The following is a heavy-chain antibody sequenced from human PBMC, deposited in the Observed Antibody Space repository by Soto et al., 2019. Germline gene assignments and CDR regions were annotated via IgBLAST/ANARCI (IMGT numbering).Heavy chain of an antibody. V-gene: IGHV4-59*01. CDR1: GGSISSYY. Sequence: KPSETLSLTCTVSGGSISSYYWSWIRQPPGKGLEWIGYIYYSGSTNYNPSLKSRVTISVDTSKNQFSLKLSSVTAADTAVYYCAREVGLRKRVDYYYGMDVWGQGTTVTVSS. J-gene: IGHJ6*02. CDR2: IYYSGST. CDR3: AREVGLRKRVDYYYGMDV. D-gene: IGHD3-10*01.